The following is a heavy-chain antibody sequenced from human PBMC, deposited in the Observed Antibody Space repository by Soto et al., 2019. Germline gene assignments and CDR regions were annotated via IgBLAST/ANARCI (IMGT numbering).Heavy chain of an antibody. Sequence: GGSLRLSCAASGFTFSNAWMNWVRQAPGKGLEWVGRIKSKTDGGTTDYAAPVKGRFTISRDDSKNTLYLQMNSLKTEDTAVYYCTTGQLEYTEPAYSREYYFDYWGQGTLVTVSS. V-gene: IGHV3-15*07. CDR1: GFTFSNAW. D-gene: IGHD1-1*01. CDR2: IKSKTDGGTT. CDR3: TTGQLEYTEPAYSREYYFDY. J-gene: IGHJ4*02.